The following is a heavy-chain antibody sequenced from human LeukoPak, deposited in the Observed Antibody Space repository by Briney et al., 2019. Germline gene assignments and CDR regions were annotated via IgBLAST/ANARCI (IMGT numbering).Heavy chain of an antibody. D-gene: IGHD6-25*01. CDR2: ISGKDGHT. CDR1: GYTFTSYG. Sequence: ATVKVSCKASGYTFTSYGINWVPQAPGQGLEWMGWISGKDGHTKYAQKFQGRGTMTIDTSTSTAYMELRSLTSDDTAVYYCARDGELGAALGGASYFWFDPWGQGTLVTVSS. CDR3: ARDGELGAALGGASYFWFDP. J-gene: IGHJ5*02. V-gene: IGHV1-18*04.